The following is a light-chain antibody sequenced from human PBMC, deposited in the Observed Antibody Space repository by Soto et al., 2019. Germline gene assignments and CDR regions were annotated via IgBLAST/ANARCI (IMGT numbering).Light chain of an antibody. V-gene: IGKV1-39*01. J-gene: IGKJ3*01. CDR1: QTITTS. CDR3: QQSSSTPRT. CDR2: AAS. Sequence: DIQMTQSPSSLSASVGDRVTITCRTSQTITTSLNWYRQKPGKAPKLLIYAASSLQSGVPSRFSGSGSGTDFTLTISSLQPEDFATYYCQQSSSTPRTFGPGTKVDIK.